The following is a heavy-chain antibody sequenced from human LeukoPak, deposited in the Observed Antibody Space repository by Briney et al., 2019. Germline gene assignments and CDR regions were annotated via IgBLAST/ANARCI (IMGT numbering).Heavy chain of an antibody. Sequence: PSEILSLTCTVSGGSISGYYWSWIRQPPGKGLEWIGFIHYSGITNYNPSLTSRVTISLDMSKNQSSLRLTSVTTADTAVYYCAKRPVVATFDYWGQGTLVTVSS. CDR1: GGSISGYY. V-gene: IGHV4-59*01. CDR3: AKRPVVATFDY. CDR2: IHYSGIT. D-gene: IGHD1-26*01. J-gene: IGHJ4*02.